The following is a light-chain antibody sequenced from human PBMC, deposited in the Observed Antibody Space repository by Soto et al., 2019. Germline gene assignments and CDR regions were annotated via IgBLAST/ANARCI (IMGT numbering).Light chain of an antibody. CDR2: GNS. J-gene: IGLJ2*01. CDR1: SSNIGAGYD. V-gene: IGLV1-40*01. CDR3: QSYDSSLSGVL. Sequence: QSVLTQPPSVSGAPGQRVTISCTWSSSNIGAGYDVHWYQQLPGTAPKLLIYGNSNRPSGVPDRFSGSKSGTSASLAITGLQAEDEADYYCQSYDSSLSGVLFGGGTKLTVL.